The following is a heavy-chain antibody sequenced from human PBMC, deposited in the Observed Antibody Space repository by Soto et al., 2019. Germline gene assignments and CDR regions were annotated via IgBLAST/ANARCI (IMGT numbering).Heavy chain of an antibody. J-gene: IGHJ6*02. CDR2: INPNSGGT. D-gene: IGHD2-2*02. V-gene: IGHV1-2*02. CDR3: ARPYCSSTRCYNASYYLGLDF. Sequence: GXSVKVSFTASGYAFTCYCMNWVRQAPGQGLECVGWINPNSGGTNYAQKFQGRVTMTRDTSISTAYMELSRLRSDNTAVYYCARPYCSSTRCYNASYYLGLDFWGHGTAVTVSS. CDR1: GYAFTCYC.